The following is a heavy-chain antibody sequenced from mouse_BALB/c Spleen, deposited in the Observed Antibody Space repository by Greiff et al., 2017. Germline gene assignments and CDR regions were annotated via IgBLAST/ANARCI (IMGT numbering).Heavy chain of an antibody. V-gene: IGHV3-2*02. CDR2: ISYSGST. Sequence: EVQLKESGPGLVKPSQSLSLTCTVTGYSITSDYAWNWIRQFPGNKLEWMGYISYSGSTSYNPSLKSRISITRDTSKNQFFLQLNSVTTEDTATYYCARYGNYYFDYWGQGTTLTVSS. D-gene: IGHD2-1*01. CDR3: ARYGNYYFDY. CDR1: GYSITSDYA. J-gene: IGHJ2*01.